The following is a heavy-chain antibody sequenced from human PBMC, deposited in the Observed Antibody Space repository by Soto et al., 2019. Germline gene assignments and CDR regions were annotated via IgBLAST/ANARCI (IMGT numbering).Heavy chain of an antibody. J-gene: IGHJ5*02. Sequence: QVQLQESGPGLVKPSQTLSLTCTVSGGSISSGGYYWSWIRQHPGKGLEWIGYIDYSGSTYYNQSLKGRVTIAVDKSKNQSSLKLSSVTAAGTAVYYCARGGGYCSSTSCYYGWFDPWGQGTLVTVSS. CDR2: IDYSGST. CDR1: GGSISSGGYY. D-gene: IGHD2-2*01. CDR3: ARGGGYCSSTSCYYGWFDP. V-gene: IGHV4-31*03.